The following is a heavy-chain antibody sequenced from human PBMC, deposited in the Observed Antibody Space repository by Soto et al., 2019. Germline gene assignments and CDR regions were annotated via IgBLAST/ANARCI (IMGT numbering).Heavy chain of an antibody. Sequence: EVQLVESGGKWVQPGGSLRLSCSASGFTFSSYPLHWVRQAPGKGLEYVSTISRDGRDTYYADSVKGRFTISRDNTENRLYLHISMLRVEDTAVYYCAKGGEYSDYWIYMDVWGKGTTVTVSS. CDR1: GFTFSSYP. J-gene: IGHJ6*03. V-gene: IGHV3-64D*06. D-gene: IGHD4-17*01. CDR2: ISRDGRDT. CDR3: AKGGEYSDYWIYMDV.